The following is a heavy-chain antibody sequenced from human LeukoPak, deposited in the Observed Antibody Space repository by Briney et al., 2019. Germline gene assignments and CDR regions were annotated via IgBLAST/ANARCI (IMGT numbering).Heavy chain of an antibody. V-gene: IGHV3-33*01. CDR3: ARETWTGGNKIMADY. Sequence: GGSLRPSCAASGFTFSQHGINWVRQAPGKGLEWVGVIRYDGSETYYAESVKGRFTISRDNSKDILYMQMNSLRDDDTAVYYCARETWTGGNKIMADYWGQGTPVTVSS. D-gene: IGHD2-8*01. CDR2: IRYDGSET. J-gene: IGHJ4*02. CDR1: GFTFSQHG.